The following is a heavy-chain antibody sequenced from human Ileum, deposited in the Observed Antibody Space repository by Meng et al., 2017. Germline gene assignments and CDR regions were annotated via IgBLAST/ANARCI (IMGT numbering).Heavy chain of an antibody. CDR2: TGST. J-gene: IGHJ2*01. CDR3: VRVPGRAVAGSGFGYLDL. V-gene: IGHV4-61*01. CDR1: GGSVSNGNYY. D-gene: IGHD6-19*01. Sequence: TLPRTLLVSGGSVSNGNYYWSWIRQPPGRGLEWIASTGSTNYNPSLKSRVIILLDTSKNQLSLKLSSVTAADTAVYYCVRVPGRAVAGSGFGYLDLWGRGTLVTVSS.